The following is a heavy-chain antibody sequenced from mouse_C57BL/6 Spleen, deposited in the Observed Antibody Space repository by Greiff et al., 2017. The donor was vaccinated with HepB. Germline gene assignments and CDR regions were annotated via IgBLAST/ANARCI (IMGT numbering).Heavy chain of an antibody. CDR2: IDPSDSYT. Sequence: VQLQQPGAELVMPGASVKLSCKASGYTFTSYWMHWVRQRPGQGLEWIGEIDPSDSYTNYNQKFKGKSTLTVDKSSSTAYMQLSSLTSEDSAVYYCARSAGSSWNYWGQGTTLTVSS. CDR3: ARSAGSSWNY. J-gene: IGHJ2*01. V-gene: IGHV1-69*01. D-gene: IGHD1-1*01. CDR1: GYTFTSYW.